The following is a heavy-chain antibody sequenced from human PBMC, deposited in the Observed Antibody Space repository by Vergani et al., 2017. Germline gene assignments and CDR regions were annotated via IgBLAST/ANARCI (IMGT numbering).Heavy chain of an antibody. D-gene: IGHD4-11*01. CDR2: IDPSDSYT. CDR1: GYSFTSYW. V-gene: IGHV5-10-1*03. CDR3: ATFTVTTSLGDENWFDP. J-gene: IGHJ5*02. Sequence: EVQLVQSGAEVKKPGESLRISCKGSGYSFTSYWTSWVRQMPGKGLEWMGRIDPSDSYTNYSPSFQGHVTISADKSISTAYLQWSSLKASDTAMYYCATFTVTTSLGDENWFDPWGQGTLVTVSS.